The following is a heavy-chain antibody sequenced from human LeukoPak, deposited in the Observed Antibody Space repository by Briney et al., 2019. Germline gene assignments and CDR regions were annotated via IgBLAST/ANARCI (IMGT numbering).Heavy chain of an antibody. CDR3: ARDKGRWLEDTFDY. V-gene: IGHV1-18*01. D-gene: IGHD5-24*01. Sequence: ASVKVSCKASGGTFSSYAISWVRQAPGQGLEWMGWISVYSGETNYAKNYKGRVTMTTDSSTTTVYMELRSLRSDDTGVYYCARDKGRWLEDTFDYWGQGTPVTVSA. J-gene: IGHJ4*02. CDR1: GGTFSSYA. CDR2: ISVYSGET.